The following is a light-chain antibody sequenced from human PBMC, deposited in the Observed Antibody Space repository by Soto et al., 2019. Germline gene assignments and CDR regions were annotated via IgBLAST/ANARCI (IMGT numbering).Light chain of an antibody. V-gene: IGLV3-9*01. CDR2: RDS. J-gene: IGLJ1*01. CDR3: QVWDSSSYV. CDR1: NIGSKN. Sequence: SYELTQPLSVSVALGQTARITCGGNNIGSKNVHWYQQKPGQAPGLVIYRDSNRPSGIPERFSGSNSGNTATLTISRAQAGDEADYYCQVWDSSSYVFGTGTKLTVL.